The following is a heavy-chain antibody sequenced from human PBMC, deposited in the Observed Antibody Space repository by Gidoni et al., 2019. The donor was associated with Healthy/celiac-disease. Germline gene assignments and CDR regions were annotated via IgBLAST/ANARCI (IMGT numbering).Heavy chain of an antibody. CDR1: GFTFSSYA. J-gene: IGHJ4*02. Sequence: EVQLLESGGGLVQPGGSLRLSCAASGFTFSSYAMRWVRQAPGKGLEWVSDSRGSGGSTYYADSVKGRFNISRDNSKNTLYLQMNSLRAEDTAVYYCAKDQGYYYDSSGYYPNWGQGTLVTVSS. V-gene: IGHV3-23*01. CDR3: AKDQGYYYDSSGYYPN. D-gene: IGHD3-22*01. CDR2: SRGSGGST.